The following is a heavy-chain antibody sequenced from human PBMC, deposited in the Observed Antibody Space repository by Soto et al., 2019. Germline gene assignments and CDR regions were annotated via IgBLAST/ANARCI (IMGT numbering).Heavy chain of an antibody. D-gene: IGHD6-13*01. V-gene: IGHV1-2*04. CDR3: ARSTAAAVFPPTNEYFQH. CDR1: GYTFTGYY. J-gene: IGHJ1*01. Sequence: GASVKVSCKASGYTFTGYYMHWVRQAPGQGLEWMGWINPNSGGTNYAQKFQGWVTMTRDTSISTAYMELSRLRSDDTAVYYCARSTAAAVFPPTNEYFQHWGQGTLVTVSS. CDR2: INPNSGGT.